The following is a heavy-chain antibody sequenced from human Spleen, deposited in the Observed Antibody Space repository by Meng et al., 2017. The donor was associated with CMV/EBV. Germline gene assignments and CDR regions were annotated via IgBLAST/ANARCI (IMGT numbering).Heavy chain of an antibody. CDR2: INHSGST. CDR1: GGSFSGYY. D-gene: IGHD4-17*01. CDR3: ARLRSLGLYYYYGMDV. V-gene: IGHV4-34*01. J-gene: IGHJ6*02. Sequence: SETLSLTCAVYGGSFSGYYWSWIRQPPGKGLEWIGEINHSGSTNYNPSLKSRVTISVDTSKNQFSLKLSSVTAADTAVYYRARLRSLGLYYYYGMDVWGQGTTVTVSS.